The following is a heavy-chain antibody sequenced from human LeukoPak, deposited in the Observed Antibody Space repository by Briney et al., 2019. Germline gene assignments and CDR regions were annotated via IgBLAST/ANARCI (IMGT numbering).Heavy chain of an antibody. J-gene: IGHJ6*02. CDR3: GRPLYSRNAHYYHGIDV. Sequence: GESLKISCKGSGYSFTSYWIAWVRQMPGKGLEWMGIIYPGDSDTRYSPSFQGQVTISADKSINTAYLQWSSLKASDTAVYYCGRPLYSRNAHYYHGIDVWGLGTTVTVS. V-gene: IGHV5-51*01. CDR1: GYSFTSYW. D-gene: IGHD2-15*01. CDR2: IYPGDSDT.